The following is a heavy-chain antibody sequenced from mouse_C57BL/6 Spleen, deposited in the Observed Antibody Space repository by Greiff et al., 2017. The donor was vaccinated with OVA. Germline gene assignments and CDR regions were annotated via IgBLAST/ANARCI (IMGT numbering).Heavy chain of an antibody. D-gene: IGHD1-1*01. CDR2: IDPSDSYT. Sequence: QVHVKQPGAELVMPGASVKLSCKASGYTFTSYWMHWVKQRPGQGLEWIGEIDPSDSYTNYNQKFKGKSTLTVDKSSSTAYMQLSSLTSEDSAVYYCARYGGSSPYYFDYWGQGTTLTVSS. CDR1: GYTFTSYW. J-gene: IGHJ2*01. CDR3: ARYGGSSPYYFDY. V-gene: IGHV1-69*01.